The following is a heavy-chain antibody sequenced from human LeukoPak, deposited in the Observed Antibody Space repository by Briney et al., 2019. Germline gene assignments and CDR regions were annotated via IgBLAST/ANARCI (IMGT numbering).Heavy chain of an antibody. V-gene: IGHV4-59*11. Sequence: SETPSLTCTVSGGTISSHYWSWIRQPPGKGLEWIGYIYYSGSTNYNPSLKSRVTISVDTSKNQFSLKLSSVTAADTAVYYCANAGDGTDAFDIWGQGTMVTVSS. D-gene: IGHD6-19*01. CDR3: ANAGDGTDAFDI. CDR2: IYYSGST. J-gene: IGHJ3*02. CDR1: GGTISSHY.